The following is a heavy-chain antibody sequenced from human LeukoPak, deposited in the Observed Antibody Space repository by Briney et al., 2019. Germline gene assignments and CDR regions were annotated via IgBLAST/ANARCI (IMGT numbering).Heavy chain of an antibody. V-gene: IGHV3-53*01. CDR1: GFTFSDYS. Sequence: PGGSLRLSCIASGFTFSDYSFHWVRQAPGKGLQWVSVIYRGGTTYYADSVKGRFTISRDTSKNTLYIQMNSLRAEDTAVYYCAKDRSSVYYYGSGSYYRYNWFDPWGQGTLVTVSS. D-gene: IGHD3-10*01. CDR2: IYRGGTT. J-gene: IGHJ5*02. CDR3: AKDRSSVYYYGSGSYYRYNWFDP.